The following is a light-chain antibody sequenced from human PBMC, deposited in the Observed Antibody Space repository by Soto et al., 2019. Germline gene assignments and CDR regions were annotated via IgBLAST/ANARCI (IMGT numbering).Light chain of an antibody. CDR3: QSYDCSSYV. J-gene: IGLJ1*01. V-gene: IGLV1-40*01. CDR1: SSNIGAGYD. Sequence: QSVLTLAPSVSGAPGQRVTISCTGSSSNIGAGYDVHWYQQLPGTAPKLLIYGNSNRPSGVPDRFSGSKSGTSASLAITGLQAEDEAEYYCQSYDCSSYVFGTGTKLTVL. CDR2: GNS.